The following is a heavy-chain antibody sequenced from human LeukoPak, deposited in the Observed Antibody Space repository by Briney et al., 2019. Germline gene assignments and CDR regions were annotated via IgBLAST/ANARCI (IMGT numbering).Heavy chain of an antibody. Sequence: GASVKVSCKASGYTFTGYYMHWVRQAPGQGLEWMGWINPNSGGTNYAQKFQGRVTMTRDTSISTAYMELSRLRSDDTAVYYCARDEKYGSGSYCSRPHQKTYFDYWGQGTLVTVSS. D-gene: IGHD3-10*01. CDR2: INPNSGGT. CDR1: GYTFTGYY. J-gene: IGHJ4*02. V-gene: IGHV1-2*02. CDR3: ARDEKYGSGSYCSRPHQKTYFDY.